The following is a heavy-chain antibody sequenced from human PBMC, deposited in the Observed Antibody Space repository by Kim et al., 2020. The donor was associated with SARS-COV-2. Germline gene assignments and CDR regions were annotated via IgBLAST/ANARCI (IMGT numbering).Heavy chain of an antibody. J-gene: IGHJ4*02. Sequence: YNPSLTSRVTISVDTSKNQFSLKLSSVTAADTAVYYCARETERPEVGFDYWGQGTLVTVSS. CDR3: ARETERPEVGFDY. V-gene: IGHV4-30-2*05. D-gene: IGHD1-1*01.